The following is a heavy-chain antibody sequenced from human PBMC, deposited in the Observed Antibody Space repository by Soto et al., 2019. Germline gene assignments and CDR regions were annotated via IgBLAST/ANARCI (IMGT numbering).Heavy chain of an antibody. CDR2: ISYDGSNK. Sequence: HPGGSLRLSCAASGFTFSSYGMHWVRQAPGKWLEWVAVISYDGSNKYYADSVKGRFTISRDNSKNTPYLQMNSLRAEDTAVYYCAKLVYSGYDQPHPGRTYYYYGMDVWGQGXTVTVYS. CDR3: AKLVYSGYDQPHPGRTYYYYGMDV. D-gene: IGHD5-12*01. J-gene: IGHJ6*02. CDR1: GFTFSSYG. V-gene: IGHV3-30*18.